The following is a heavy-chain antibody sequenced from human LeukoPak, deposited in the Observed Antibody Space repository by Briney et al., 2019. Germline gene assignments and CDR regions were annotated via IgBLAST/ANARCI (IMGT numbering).Heavy chain of an antibody. CDR1: GFTFNNYS. Sequence: GGSLRLSCAASGFTFNNYSMNWVRQAPGKGLEWVSSISSSSSYIYYADSVKGRFTISRDNAKNSLYLQMNSLRVEDTAIYYCARDRVEALNWFDPWGQGTLVTVSS. J-gene: IGHJ5*02. V-gene: IGHV3-21*01. CDR2: ISSSSSYI. CDR3: ARDRVEALNWFDP.